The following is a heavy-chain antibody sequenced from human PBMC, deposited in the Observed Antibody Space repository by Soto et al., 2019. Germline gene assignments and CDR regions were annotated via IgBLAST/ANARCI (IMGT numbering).Heavy chain of an antibody. CDR3: AKDIGRARSGGYPDY. V-gene: IGHV3-21*01. Sequence: EVQLVESGGGLVKPGGSLRLSCAASGFTFSSYSMNWVRQAPGKGLEWVSSISSSSSYIYYADSVKGRFTISRDNAKNSLYLQMNSLRAEDTAVYYCAKDIGRARSGGYPDYWGQGTLVTVSS. CDR1: GFTFSSYS. J-gene: IGHJ4*02. D-gene: IGHD3-10*01. CDR2: ISSSSSYI.